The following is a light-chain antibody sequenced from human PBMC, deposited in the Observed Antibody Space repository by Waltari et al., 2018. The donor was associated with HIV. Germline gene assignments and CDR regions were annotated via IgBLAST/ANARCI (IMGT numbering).Light chain of an antibody. Sequence: IQMTQSPSSLSASVGDRVTITCRASQGSRNALGWYQQKPGEAPKRLIYAASTLQNGVSSRFSGSGSGTEFTLTITSLQPEDVATYYCLQHYDYPRTFGQGTKLEIK. CDR2: AAS. CDR3: LQHYDYPRT. J-gene: IGKJ2*01. V-gene: IGKV1-17*01. CDR1: QGSRNA.